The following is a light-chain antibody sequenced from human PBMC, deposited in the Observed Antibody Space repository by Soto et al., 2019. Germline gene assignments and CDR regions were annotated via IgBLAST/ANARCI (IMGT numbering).Light chain of an antibody. CDR2: GAS. Sequence: EIVLTQSPGTLSLSPGERATLSCRASQSVSSSYLAWYQQKPGQAPRLLIYGASSRATGIPDRFSGSGSGADFTLTISGLEPEDFAVYYCQQYGSSPPLTFGGGTKVDNK. J-gene: IGKJ4*01. CDR1: QSVSSSY. V-gene: IGKV3-20*01. CDR3: QQYGSSPPLT.